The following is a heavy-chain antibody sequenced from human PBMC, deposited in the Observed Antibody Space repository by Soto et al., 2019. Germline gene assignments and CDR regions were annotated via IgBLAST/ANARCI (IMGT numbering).Heavy chain of an antibody. Sequence: GGSLRLSGAGAVFTFSGDAMSWVRQAPGKGLEWVSAISGSGGSTYYADSVKGRFTISRDNSKNTLYLQMNSLRAEDTAVYYCAKGYSYGYISWFDPWGQGTLVTVSS. D-gene: IGHD5-18*01. J-gene: IGHJ5*02. CDR3: AKGYSYGYISWFDP. V-gene: IGHV3-23*01. CDR1: VFTFSGDA. CDR2: ISGSGGST.